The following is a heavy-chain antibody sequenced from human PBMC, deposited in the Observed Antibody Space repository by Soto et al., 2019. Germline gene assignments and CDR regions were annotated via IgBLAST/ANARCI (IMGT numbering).Heavy chain of an antibody. CDR2: IWYDGSNK. J-gene: IGHJ6*03. D-gene: IGHD3-3*01. CDR1: GFTFSSYG. CDR3: ARDGYYDFWSGYPEEKYYYYYMDV. Sequence: GGSLRLSCAASGFTFSSYGMHWVRQAPGKGLEWVAVIWYDGSNKYYADSVKGRFTISRDNSKNTLYLQMNSLRAEDTAVYYCARDGYYDFWSGYPEEKYYYYYMDVWGKGTTVTVSS. V-gene: IGHV3-33*01.